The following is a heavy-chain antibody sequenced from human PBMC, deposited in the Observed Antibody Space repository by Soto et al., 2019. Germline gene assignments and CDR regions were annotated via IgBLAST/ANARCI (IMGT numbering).Heavy chain of an antibody. CDR3: ARELQRLYYFDF. CDR2: INADNGDT. Sequence: ASVKVSCKTCGDTFTSYAIHWVRQAPGQRLEWMGWINADNGDTKYSQKFSGRVTITRDTSANTALMELSSLRSEDTAMYYCARELQRLYYFDFLRQRTLGRVSS. V-gene: IGHV1-3*01. J-gene: IGHJ4*02. CDR1: GDTFTSYA. D-gene: IGHD4-4*01.